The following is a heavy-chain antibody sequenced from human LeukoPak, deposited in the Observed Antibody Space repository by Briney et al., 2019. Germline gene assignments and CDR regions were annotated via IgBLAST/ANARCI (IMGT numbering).Heavy chain of an antibody. CDR3: AKITWEGDVSYDY. V-gene: IGHV3-23*01. J-gene: IGHJ4*02. CDR2: ITGSDGRT. CDR1: GFTVSSNYA. D-gene: IGHD3-16*01. Sequence: GGSLRLSCAASGFTVSSNYAMSWVRQAPGKGLEWVSGITGSDGRTYYVDSVKGRFTISRDNSKNTLYLQMNSLRGEDTAVYYCAKITWEGDVSYDYWGQGTLVTVSS.